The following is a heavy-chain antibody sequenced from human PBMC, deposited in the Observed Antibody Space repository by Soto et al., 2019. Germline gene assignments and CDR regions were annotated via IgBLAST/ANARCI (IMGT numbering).Heavy chain of an antibody. J-gene: IGHJ6*02. CDR3: AREVVVVPAAPYYGMDV. D-gene: IGHD2-2*01. CDR2: IYYSGST. V-gene: IGHV4-30-4*01. CDR1: GGSISSGDYY. Sequence: SETLSLTCTVSGGSISSGDYYWSWIRQPPGKGLEWIGYIYYSGSTYYNPSLKSRVTISVDTSKNQLSLKLSSVTAADTAVYYCAREVVVVPAAPYYGMDVWGQGTTVTVSS.